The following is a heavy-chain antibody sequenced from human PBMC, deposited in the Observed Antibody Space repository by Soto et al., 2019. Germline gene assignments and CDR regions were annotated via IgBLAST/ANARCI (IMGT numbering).Heavy chain of an antibody. V-gene: IGHV3-23*01. D-gene: IGHD3-16*01. CDR2: ISGSGGLT. J-gene: IGHJ4*02. CDR1: GFTFTNYA. Sequence: EVQLLESGGALVQPGGSLRLSCAASGFTFTNYAMGWVRQAPGKGLEWVSVISGSGGLTYYADSVKGRFTVSRDNAKNTVSLQMNSLRPDDTAIYYCAKPPPDMITGSYFDSWGQGTLVTVSS. CDR3: AKPPPDMITGSYFDS.